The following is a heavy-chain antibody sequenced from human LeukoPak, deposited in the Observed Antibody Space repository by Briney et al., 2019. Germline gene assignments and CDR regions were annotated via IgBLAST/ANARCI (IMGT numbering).Heavy chain of an antibody. CDR3: AKGIWFGKLQADAFDI. CDR2: ISWNSGSI. CDR1: GFTFDDYA. D-gene: IGHD3-10*01. J-gene: IGHJ3*02. V-gene: IGHV3-9*01. Sequence: GGSLRLSCAASGFTFDDYAMHWVRQAPGKGLEWVSGISWNSGSIGYADSVKGRFTISRDNAKNSLYLQMNSLRAEDTALYYCAKGIWFGKLQADAFDIWGQGTMVTVSS.